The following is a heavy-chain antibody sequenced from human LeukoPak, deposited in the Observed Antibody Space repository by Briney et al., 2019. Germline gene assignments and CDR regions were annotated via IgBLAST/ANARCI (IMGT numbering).Heavy chain of an antibody. V-gene: IGHV1-18*01. J-gene: IGHJ4*02. CDR1: GYTFTSYG. D-gene: IGHD3-16*02. CDR3: ARVGTEFSGDY. Sequence: ASVTVCFTCSGYTFTSYGISWVRQAPGQGGEGMGWISAYNGNTNYAQKLEGRVTMTTDTSTTTAFMELRSLRSDATAVYYCARVGTEFSGDYWGQGTLVTVSS. CDR2: ISAYNGNT.